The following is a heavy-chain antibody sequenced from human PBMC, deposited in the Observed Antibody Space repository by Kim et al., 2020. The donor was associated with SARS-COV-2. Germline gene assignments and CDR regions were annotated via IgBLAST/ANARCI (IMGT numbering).Heavy chain of an antibody. CDR3: TTTLKSIAAAGT. Sequence: GVSLRLSCAASGFTFSNAWMSWVRQAPGKGLEWVGRIKSKTDGGTTDYAAPVKGRFAISRDDSKNTLYLQMNSLKTEDTAVYYCTTTLKSIAAAGTWGQGTLVTVSS. CDR2: IKSKTDGGTT. CDR1: GFTFSNAW. V-gene: IGHV3-15*01. J-gene: IGHJ4*02. D-gene: IGHD6-13*01.